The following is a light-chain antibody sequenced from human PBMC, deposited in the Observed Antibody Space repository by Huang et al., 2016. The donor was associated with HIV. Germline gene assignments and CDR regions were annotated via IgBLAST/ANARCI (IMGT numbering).Light chain of an antibody. CDR3: QQYDNTPQT. CDR1: QSVLYSANNKNY. V-gene: IGKV4-1*01. J-gene: IGKJ1*01. Sequence: DIVMTQSTDSLAVSLRERATINSKASQSVLYSANNKNYVGWYQQKPGQPPKMRMYCESTRASGVPDRLSGSGSGTDFTLTISSLQAEDVAVYYCQQYDNTPQTFGQGTKVEIK. CDR2: CES.